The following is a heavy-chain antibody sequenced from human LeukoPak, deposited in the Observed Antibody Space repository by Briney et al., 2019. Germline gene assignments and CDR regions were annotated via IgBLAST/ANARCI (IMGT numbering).Heavy chain of an antibody. CDR3: AREGSATLYFDY. D-gene: IGHD2-15*01. CDR1: GYSISSGYY. J-gene: IGHJ4*02. CDR2: IYHSGST. V-gene: IGHV4-38-2*02. Sequence: PSETLSLTCTVSGYSISSGYYWCWIRQPPGKGLEWIGSIYHSGSTYYNPSLKSRVTISVDTSKNQFSLKLSSVTAADTAVYYCAREGSATLYFDYWGQGTLVTVSS.